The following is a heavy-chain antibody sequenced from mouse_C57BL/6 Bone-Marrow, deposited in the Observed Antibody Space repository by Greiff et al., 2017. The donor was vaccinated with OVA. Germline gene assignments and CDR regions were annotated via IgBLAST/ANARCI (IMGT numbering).Heavy chain of an antibody. CDR1: GYAFSSYW. V-gene: IGHV1-80*01. CDR2: IYPGDGDT. D-gene: IGHD1-1*01. J-gene: IGHJ1*03. Sequence: QVQLKESGSELVKPGASVKISCKASGYAFSSYWMNWVKQRPGKGLEWIGQIYPGDGDTNYNGKFKGKATLTADKSSSTAYMQLSSLTSEDSAVYFGAPTSVGAPYWYCDVWGTGTTVTVSS. CDR3: APTSVGAPYWYCDV.